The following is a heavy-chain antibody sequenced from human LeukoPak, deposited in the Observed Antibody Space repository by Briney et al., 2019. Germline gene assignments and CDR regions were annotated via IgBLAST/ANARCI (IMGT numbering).Heavy chain of an antibody. J-gene: IGHJ3*02. CDR1: GYSFTSYW. CDR2: IYPGDSDT. V-gene: IGHV5-51*01. Sequence: GESLKISCNGSGYSFTSYWIGWVRQMPGKGLEWMGIIYPGDSDTRYSPSFQGQVTISADKSISTAYLQWSSLKASDTAMYYCAGGEGDGYNSYAFDIWGQGTMVTVSS. D-gene: IGHD5-24*01. CDR3: AGGEGDGYNSYAFDI.